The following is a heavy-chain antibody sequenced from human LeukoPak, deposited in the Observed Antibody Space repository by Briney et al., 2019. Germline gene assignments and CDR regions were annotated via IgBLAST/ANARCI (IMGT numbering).Heavy chain of an antibody. CDR2: IYHSGST. D-gene: IGHD1-26*01. Sequence: SETLSLTCTVSGDSVNSYGYYWGWIRQPPGKGLEWIGIIYHSGSTYYNSSFKSRVTISVDTSRNQFSLKLTYVTAADTAVYYCTRHPGTHFAFDIWGQGTLVTVSS. CDR3: TRHPGTHFAFDI. V-gene: IGHV4-39*01. CDR1: GDSVNSYGYY. J-gene: IGHJ3*02.